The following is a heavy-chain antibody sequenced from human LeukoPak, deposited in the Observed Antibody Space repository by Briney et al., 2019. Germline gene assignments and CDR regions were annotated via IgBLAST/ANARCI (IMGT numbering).Heavy chain of an antibody. CDR1: GFTFSSYA. D-gene: IGHD6-19*01. Sequence: PGGSLRLSCAASGFTFSSYAMSWVRQAPGKGLEWVSAISGSGGSTYYADSVKGRFTISRDDSKNTLYLQMNSLRAEDTAVYYCAKAPYRVYSSGWYYFDYWGQGTLVTVSS. CDR2: ISGSGGST. CDR3: AKAPYRVYSSGWYYFDY. V-gene: IGHV3-23*01. J-gene: IGHJ4*02.